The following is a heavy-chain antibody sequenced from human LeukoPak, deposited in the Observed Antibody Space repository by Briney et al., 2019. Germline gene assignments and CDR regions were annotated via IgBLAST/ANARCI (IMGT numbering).Heavy chain of an antibody. D-gene: IGHD3-9*01. CDR3: ARAITVLRYFDWWYY. CDR2: ISGSGGST. Sequence: PGGSLRLSCAASGFTFSSYGMSWVRQAPGKGLEGVSAISGSGGSTYYADSVKGRFTISRDNSKNTLYLQMNSLRAEDTAVYYCARAITVLRYFDWWYYWGQGTLVTVSS. CDR1: GFTFSSYG. J-gene: IGHJ4*02. V-gene: IGHV3-23*01.